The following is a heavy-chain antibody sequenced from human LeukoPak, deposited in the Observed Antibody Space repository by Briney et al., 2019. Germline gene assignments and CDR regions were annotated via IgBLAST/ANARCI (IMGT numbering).Heavy chain of an antibody. CDR1: GFTFSSYA. V-gene: IGHV3-23*01. CDR3: AKGVTYYYDSMALN. D-gene: IGHD3-22*01. Sequence: GGSLRLSCAASGFTFSSYAMSWVRQAPGKGLEWVSAISGSGGSTYYADSVKGRFTISRDNSKNTLYLQMNSLRAEDTAVYYCAKGVTYYYDSMALNWGQGTLVTVSS. J-gene: IGHJ4*02. CDR2: ISGSGGST.